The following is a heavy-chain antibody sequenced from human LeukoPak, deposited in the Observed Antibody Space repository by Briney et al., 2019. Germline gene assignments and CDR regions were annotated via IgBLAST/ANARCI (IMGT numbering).Heavy chain of an antibody. CDR3: AIIAAAGGDFDY. V-gene: IGHV3-30*03. J-gene: IGHJ4*02. Sequence: PGGSLRLSCAASGFTFSSYGMHWVRQAPGKGLEWVAVISYDGSNKYYADSVKGRFTISRDNSKNTLYLQMNSLRAEDTAVYYCAIIAAAGGDFDYRGQGTLVTVSS. CDR2: ISYDGSNK. D-gene: IGHD6-13*01. CDR1: GFTFSSYG.